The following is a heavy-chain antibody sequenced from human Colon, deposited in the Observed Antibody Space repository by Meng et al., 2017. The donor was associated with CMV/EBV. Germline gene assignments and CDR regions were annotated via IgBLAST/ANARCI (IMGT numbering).Heavy chain of an antibody. CDR1: GYTFTSSG. V-gene: IGHV1-2*02. Sequence: ASVKVSCKASGYTFTSSGISWVRQAPGQGLEWLGWINPNSGGTTSEPNFHGRVTLTRDTSISTVYMEVTGLTSDDTAMYYCARVDSDSSGYYGPDFWGQGTMVTVSS. CDR2: INPNSGGT. CDR3: ARVDSDSSGYYGPDF. D-gene: IGHD3-22*01. J-gene: IGHJ3*01.